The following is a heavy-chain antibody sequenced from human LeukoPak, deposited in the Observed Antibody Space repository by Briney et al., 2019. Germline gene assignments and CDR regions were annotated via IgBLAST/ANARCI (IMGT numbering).Heavy chain of an antibody. D-gene: IGHD3-16*01. Sequence: RPSETLSLTCTVSGGSISSYYWSWIRQPPGKGLEWIGYIYYSGSTNYNPSLKSRVTISVNTSKNQFSLKLSSVTAADTAVYYCARLLRQEYFDLWGRGTLVTVSS. V-gene: IGHV4-59*08. CDR2: IYYSGST. CDR3: ARLLRQEYFDL. J-gene: IGHJ2*01. CDR1: GGSISSYY.